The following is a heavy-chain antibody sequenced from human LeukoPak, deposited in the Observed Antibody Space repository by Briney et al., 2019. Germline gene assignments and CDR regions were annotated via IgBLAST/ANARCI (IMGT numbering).Heavy chain of an antibody. CDR2: IYSGGST. D-gene: IGHD3-9*01. CDR1: GFTVSSNY. J-gene: IGHJ4*02. CDR3: ARGAGEEVASSYFDWLFRNYYFDY. V-gene: IGHV3-53*01. Sequence: PGGSLRLSCAASGFTVSSNYMSWVRQAPGKGLEWVSVIYSGGSTYYADSVKGRFTISRDNSKNTLYLQMNSLRAEDTAVYYCARGAGEEVASSYFDWLFRNYYFDYWGQGTLVTASS.